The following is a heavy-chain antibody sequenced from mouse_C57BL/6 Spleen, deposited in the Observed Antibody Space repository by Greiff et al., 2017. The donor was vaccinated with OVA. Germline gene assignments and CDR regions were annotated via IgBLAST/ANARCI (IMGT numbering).Heavy chain of an antibody. J-gene: IGHJ1*03. V-gene: IGHV2-5*01. Sequence: QVQLKESGPGLVQPSQSLSITCTVSGFSLTSYGVHWVRQSPGKGLEWLGVIWRGGSTDYNAAFMSRLSITKDNSKSQVFFKMNSLQADDTAIYYCAKRGTTPSWYFDVWGTGTTVTVSS. CDR3: AKRGTTPSWYFDV. D-gene: IGHD1-1*01. CDR1: GFSLTSYG. CDR2: IWRGGST.